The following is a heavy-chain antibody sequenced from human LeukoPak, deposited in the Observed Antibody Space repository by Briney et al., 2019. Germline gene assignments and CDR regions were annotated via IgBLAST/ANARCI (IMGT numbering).Heavy chain of an antibody. CDR1: GYTFTDYY. CDR2: MHPNSGGT. D-gene: IGHD3-3*01. V-gene: IGHV1-2*02. J-gene: IGHJ3*02. CDR3: ARHTTIFGVAIIDI. Sequence: ASVKVSCKASGYTFTDYYMHWLRQAPGQGLEWMGWMHPNSGGTNYAQKFQGRVTMTRDTSISTAYMDLSSLRSDDTAVYYCARHTTIFGVAIIDIWGQGTMVAVSS.